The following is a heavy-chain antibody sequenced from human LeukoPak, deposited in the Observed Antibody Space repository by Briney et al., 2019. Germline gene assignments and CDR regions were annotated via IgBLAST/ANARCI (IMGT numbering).Heavy chain of an antibody. Sequence: PSETLSLTCNVSGDSITSRISYWGWIRQPPGKGLEWIGRIYYSGSTSYNPSLKSRVTISVDTSKNQFSLKLSSVTAADTAVYYCARRTRPRIAAAGMGWFDPWGQGTLVTVSS. CDR3: ARRTRPRIAAAGMGWFDP. D-gene: IGHD6-13*01. CDR1: GDSITSRISY. CDR2: IYYSGST. V-gene: IGHV4-39*07. J-gene: IGHJ5*02.